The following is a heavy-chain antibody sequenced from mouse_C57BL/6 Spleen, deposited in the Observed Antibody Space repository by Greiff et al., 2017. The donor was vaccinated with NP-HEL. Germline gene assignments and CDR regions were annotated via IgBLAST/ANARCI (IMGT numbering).Heavy chain of an antibody. CDR1: GFTFSSYA. J-gene: IGHJ1*03. CDR3: ARDRNYYGSSPYGYFDV. V-gene: IGHV5-4*01. Sequence: EVKLMESGGGLVKPGGSLKLSCAASGFTFSSYAMSWVRQTPEKRLEWVATISDGGSYTYYPDNVKGRFTISRDNAKNNLYLQMSHLKSEDTAMYYCARDRNYYGSSPYGYFDVWGTGTTVTVSS. D-gene: IGHD1-1*01. CDR2: ISDGGSYT.